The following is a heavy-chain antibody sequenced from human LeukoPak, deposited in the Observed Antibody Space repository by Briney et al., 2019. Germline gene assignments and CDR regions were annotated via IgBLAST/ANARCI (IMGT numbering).Heavy chain of an antibody. CDR3: ATSQAWGYYDSSGYYDY. CDR2: FDPEDGET. V-gene: IGHV1-24*01. CDR1: GYTLTELS. D-gene: IGHD3-22*01. Sequence: ASVKVSCKVSGYTLTELSMHWVRQAPGKGLEWMGGFDPEDGETIYAQKFQGRVTMTEDTSTDTAYMELSSLRSEDTAVYYCATSQAWGYYDSSGYYDYWGQGTLVTVSS. J-gene: IGHJ4*02.